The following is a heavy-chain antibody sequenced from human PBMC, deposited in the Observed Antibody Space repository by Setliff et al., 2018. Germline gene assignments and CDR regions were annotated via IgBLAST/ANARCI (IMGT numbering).Heavy chain of an antibody. CDR2: IYYSGST. J-gene: IGHJ6*02. D-gene: IGHD2-21*01. V-gene: IGHV4-30-4*08. Sequence: TLSLTCTVSGGSISSGDYYWSWIRQPPGKGLEWIGYIYYSGSTYYNPSLKSRVAISVDTSKNQFSLKLSSVTAADTAVYYCARGGEGALGIPYYGMDVWGQGTTVTVSS. CDR1: GGSISSGDYY. CDR3: ARGGEGALGIPYYGMDV.